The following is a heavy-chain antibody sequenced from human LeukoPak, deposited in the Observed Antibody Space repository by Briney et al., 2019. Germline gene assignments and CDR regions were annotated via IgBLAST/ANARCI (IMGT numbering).Heavy chain of an antibody. D-gene: IGHD3-22*01. V-gene: IGHV4-31*03. J-gene: IGHJ6*02. CDR1: GGSISSGGYY. CDR3: ARDYYYDSSGSFYYYGMDV. Sequence: SQTLSLTCTVSGGSISSGGYYWSWIRQHPGKGLEWIGYIYYSVSTYYNPPLKSRVTISVDTSKNQFSLKLSSVTAADTAVYYCARDYYYDSSGSFYYYGMDVWGQGTTVTVSS. CDR2: IYYSVST.